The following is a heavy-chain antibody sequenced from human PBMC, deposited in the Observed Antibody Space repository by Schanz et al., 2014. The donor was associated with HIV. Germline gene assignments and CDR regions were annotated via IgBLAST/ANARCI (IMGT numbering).Heavy chain of an antibody. V-gene: IGHV3-30*03. Sequence: QVQLVESGGGVVQPGRSLRLSCAASGFTFSSYGMHWVRQAPGKGLEWVAVISYDGSNKYYTDSVKGRFTISRDNSKNTLYLQMDSLRAEDTAVYYCARDDLRLGELSSWGQGTLVTVSS. CDR2: ISYDGSNK. CDR3: ARDDLRLGELSS. J-gene: IGHJ5*02. D-gene: IGHD3-16*02. CDR1: GFTFSSYG.